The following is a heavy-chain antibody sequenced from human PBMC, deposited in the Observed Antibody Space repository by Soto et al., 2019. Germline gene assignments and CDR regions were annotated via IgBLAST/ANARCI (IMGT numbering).Heavy chain of an antibody. CDR2: INAGNGNT. J-gene: IGHJ4*02. V-gene: IGHV1-3*01. D-gene: IGHD2-21*01. CDR3: ARSEINYSRFDS. CDR1: GYTFINYA. Sequence: ASVKVSCKASGYTFINYALHWVRQAPGQRLDWIGRINAGNGNTKYSQKFQGRVTITRDTPASTAYMELSSLRSEDTAIYYCARSEINYSRFDSWGQGTLVTVSS.